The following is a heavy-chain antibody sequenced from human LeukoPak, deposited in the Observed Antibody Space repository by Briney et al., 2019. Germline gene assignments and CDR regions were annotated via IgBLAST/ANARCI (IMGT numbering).Heavy chain of an antibody. Sequence: GGSLRLSCAASGFTFSSYAMHWVRQAPGKGLEWVAVISYDGSNKYYADSVKGRFTISRDNSKNTLYLQMNSLRAEDTAVYYCARGSTEGYCSGGSCLNADYWGQGTLVTASS. CDR2: ISYDGSNK. CDR3: ARGSTEGYCSGGSCLNADY. V-gene: IGHV3-30*04. J-gene: IGHJ4*02. D-gene: IGHD2-15*01. CDR1: GFTFSSYA.